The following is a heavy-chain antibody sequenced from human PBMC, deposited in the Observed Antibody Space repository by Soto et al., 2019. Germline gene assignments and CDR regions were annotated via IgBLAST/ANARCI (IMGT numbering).Heavy chain of an antibody. V-gene: IGHV3-20*04. D-gene: IGHD5-18*01. CDR2: INWNGGST. CDR3: ARDHNGYSYGFIHYYYYMDV. J-gene: IGHJ6*03. CDR1: GFTFDDYG. Sequence: PGGSLRLSCAASGFTFDDYGMSWVRQAPGKGLEWVSGINWNGGSTGYADSVKGRFTISRDNAKNSLYLQMNSLRAEDTALYYCARDHNGYSYGFIHYYYYMDVWGKGTTVTVSS.